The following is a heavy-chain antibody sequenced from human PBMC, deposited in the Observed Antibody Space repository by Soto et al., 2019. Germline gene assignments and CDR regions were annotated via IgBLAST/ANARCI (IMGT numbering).Heavy chain of an antibody. CDR2: IDYSGST. CDR1: GGSISSGDYY. J-gene: IGHJ4*02. V-gene: IGHV4-30-4*01. D-gene: IGHD3-3*01. CDR3: ARGGRTIFGRYFEY. Sequence: QVQLQESGPGLVKPSQTLSLTCTVSGGSISSGDYYWSWIRQPPGKGLEWIGYIDYSGSTYYNPSLRSRLTISVDTSKNQFSLKLSSVTAADTAVYYCARGGRTIFGRYFEYWGQGTLVTVSS.